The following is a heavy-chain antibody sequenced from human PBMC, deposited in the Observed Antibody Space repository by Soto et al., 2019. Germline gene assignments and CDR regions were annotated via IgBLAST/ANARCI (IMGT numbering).Heavy chain of an antibody. V-gene: IGHV4-38-2*01. Sequence: SETLSLTCGVSGYSISSGYYWGWIRQPPGKGLEWIGSIFHSGSTYYNPSLKSRVTISVDTSKNQFSLRLNSVTAADTAVYYCARRYGAGSYGYFQHWGQGXLVTVYS. CDR2: IFHSGST. D-gene: IGHD3-10*01. J-gene: IGHJ1*01. CDR3: ARRYGAGSYGYFQH. CDR1: GYSISSGYY.